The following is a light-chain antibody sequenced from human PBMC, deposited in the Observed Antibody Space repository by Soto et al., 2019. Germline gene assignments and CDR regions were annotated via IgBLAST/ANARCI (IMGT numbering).Light chain of an antibody. V-gene: IGKV1-39*01. CDR2: AAS. J-gene: IGKJ2*01. CDR3: QQSHCNPRLFT. CDR1: QSISRY. Sequence: DIQMTQSPSSLSASVGDRVTITCRASQSISRYLNWYQQKPGKAPKLVIYAASSLQSGFPSRFSCSVSGTDFTLTIISLRPEDSATHYFQQSHCNPRLFTFGQGTNLEIK.